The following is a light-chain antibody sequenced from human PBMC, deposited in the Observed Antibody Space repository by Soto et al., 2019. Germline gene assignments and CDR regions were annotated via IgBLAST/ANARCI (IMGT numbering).Light chain of an antibody. V-gene: IGKV3-20*01. J-gene: IGKJ4*01. CDR2: GAS. CDR3: QQYGSSPLT. CDR1: QSVSSRS. Sequence: EIVLTQSPGTLSLSPGERATLSCRASQSVSSRSLAWYQQKPGQAPRLLIYGASSRATGIPDRFSGSGSGTDFTLTISRLEPEDFAVYYCQQYGSSPLTFGGGTKVEIK.